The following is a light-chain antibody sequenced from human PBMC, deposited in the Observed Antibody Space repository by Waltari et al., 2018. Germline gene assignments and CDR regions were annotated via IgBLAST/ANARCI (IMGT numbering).Light chain of an antibody. CDR2: RSD. CDR3: AAWDDSLNGHWV. CDR1: ASNIGHNV. J-gene: IGLJ3*02. V-gene: IGLV1-44*01. Sequence: QSVLSQPPSASGTPGQRVTISCAGRASNIGHNVVHWYQQVPGKAPNLLIYRSDPRPSGGPARFAASKSDTSASLAISGLQSEDEAEYYCAAWDDSLNGHWVFGGGTKVTV.